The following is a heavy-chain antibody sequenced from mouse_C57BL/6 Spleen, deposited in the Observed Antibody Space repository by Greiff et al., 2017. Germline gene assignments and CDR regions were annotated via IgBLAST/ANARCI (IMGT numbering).Heavy chain of an antibody. Sequence: VQLQQSGPELVKPGASVKIPCKASGYTFTDYNMDWVKQSHGKSLEWIGDINPNNGGTIYNQKFKGKATLTVDKSSSTAYMELRSLTSEDTAVYYCARGDYYGSSPYYYAMDYWGQGTSVTVSS. J-gene: IGHJ4*01. CDR3: ARGDYYGSSPYYYAMDY. D-gene: IGHD1-1*01. CDR2: INPNNGGT. V-gene: IGHV1-18*01. CDR1: GYTFTDYN.